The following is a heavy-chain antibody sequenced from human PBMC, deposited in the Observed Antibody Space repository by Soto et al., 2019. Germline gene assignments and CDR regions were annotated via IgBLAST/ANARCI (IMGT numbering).Heavy chain of an antibody. CDR1: GFTFSSFA. Sequence: EVQLLESGGGLVQPRGSLRLSCTASGFTFSSFAMTWVRQAPGKGLQWVSIVSGRGDITYYADSVKGRFTISRDNSNNTLYLQMSSLRAEDTAIYYCAKTQGFIRDNWFDPWGQGTLVTVSS. V-gene: IGHV3-23*01. CDR3: AKTQGFIRDNWFDP. J-gene: IGHJ5*02. D-gene: IGHD3-10*01. CDR2: VSGRGDIT.